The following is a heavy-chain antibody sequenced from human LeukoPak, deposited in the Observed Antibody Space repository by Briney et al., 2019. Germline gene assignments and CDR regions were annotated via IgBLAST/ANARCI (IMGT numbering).Heavy chain of an antibody. Sequence: ASVKVSCKASGYTFTSYYMHWVRQAPGQGLEWMGIINPSGGSTSYAQRFQGRVTMTRDTSTSTVYMELSSLRSEDTAVYYCARAEAAGYFDYWGQGTLVTVSS. J-gene: IGHJ4*02. CDR1: GYTFTSYY. CDR2: INPSGGST. D-gene: IGHD6-13*01. V-gene: IGHV1-46*01. CDR3: ARAEAAGYFDY.